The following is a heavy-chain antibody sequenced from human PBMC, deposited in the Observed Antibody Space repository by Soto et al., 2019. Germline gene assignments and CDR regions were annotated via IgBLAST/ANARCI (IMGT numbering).Heavy chain of an antibody. V-gene: IGHV4-34*01. CDR1: GGSFSGYS. CDR2: INHSGST. CDR3: ARWDSSGWYGSDY. J-gene: IGHJ4*02. Sequence: QVQLQQWGAGLLKPSETLSLTCAVYGGSFSGYSWIWIRQPPGKGLEWIGEINHSGSTNYNPSLKSRVTISGDTSKNQFSLKLSSVTAADTAVYYCARWDSSGWYGSDYWGQGTLVTVSS. D-gene: IGHD6-19*01.